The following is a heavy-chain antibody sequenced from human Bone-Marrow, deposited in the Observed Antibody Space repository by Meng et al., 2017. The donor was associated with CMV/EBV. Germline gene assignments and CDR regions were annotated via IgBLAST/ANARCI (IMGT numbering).Heavy chain of an antibody. J-gene: IGHJ4*02. V-gene: IGHV1-18*01. D-gene: IGHD6-13*01. CDR2: ISAYNGNT. CDR3: ARVKGIAEALYYFDY. Sequence: ASVKVFCKASGYTFTSYGISWVRQAPGQGLEWMGWISAYNGNTNYAQKLQGRVTMTTDTSTSTAYMELRSLRSDDTAVYYSARVKGIAEALYYFDYWGQGTLVTVSS. CDR1: GYTFTSYG.